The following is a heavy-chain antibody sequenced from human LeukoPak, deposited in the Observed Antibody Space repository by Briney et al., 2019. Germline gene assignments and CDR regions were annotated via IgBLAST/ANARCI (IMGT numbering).Heavy chain of an antibody. CDR1: GGSFSGYY. V-gene: IGHV4-34*01. CDR3: ARGICRGSGRGRYYMDV. CDR2: INHSGST. J-gene: IGHJ6*03. Sequence: SETLSLTCAVYGGSFSGYYWSWIRQPPGKGLEWIGEINHSGSTNYNPSLKSRVTISVDTSKNQFSLKLSSVTAADTAVYYCARGICRGSGRGRYYMDVWGKGTTVTISS. D-gene: IGHD3-10*01.